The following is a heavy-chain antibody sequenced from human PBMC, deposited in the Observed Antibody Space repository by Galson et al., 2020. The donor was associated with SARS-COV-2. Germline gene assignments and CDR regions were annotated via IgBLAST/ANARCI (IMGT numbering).Heavy chain of an antibody. CDR1: GFTASSNY. CDR3: ARGLKLAPLTFGI. V-gene: IGHV3-53*01. Sequence: GGSMRLSCAGSGFTASSNYMHWVRQPPGHGMEWDSAMYRGGSQWYADSVEGRLTISRDHSKNTLYLHMKSLRAEDTAVYFCARGLKLAPLTFGIWGQGTMVTGSS. D-gene: IGHD1-1*01. CDR2: MYRGGSQ. J-gene: IGHJ3*02.